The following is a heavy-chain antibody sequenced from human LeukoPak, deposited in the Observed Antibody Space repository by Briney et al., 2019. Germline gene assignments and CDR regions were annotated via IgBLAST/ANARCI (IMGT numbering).Heavy chain of an antibody. Sequence: GGSLRLSCAASGITFSSYWMHWVRQAPGKGLVWVSRINSGGGTTNYADSVTGRFTISRDNAKNTLYLQMNSLKAEDTAVYYCARDTWGPEYWGQGTLVTVSS. CDR3: ARDTWGPEY. J-gene: IGHJ4*02. D-gene: IGHD1-26*01. V-gene: IGHV3-74*01. CDR2: INSGGGTT. CDR1: GITFSSYW.